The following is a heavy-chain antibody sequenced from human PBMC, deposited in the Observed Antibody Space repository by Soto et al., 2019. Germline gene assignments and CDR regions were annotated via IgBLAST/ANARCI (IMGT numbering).Heavy chain of an antibody. V-gene: IGHV1-18*04. J-gene: IGHJ4*02. CDR1: GYTFTSYG. D-gene: IGHD1-26*01. CDR3: ARDRGVVGATGDFDY. Sequence: QVQLVQSGAEVKKPGASVKVSCKASGYTFTSYGISWVRQAPGQGLEWMGWISAYNGNTDYAQKLQGRITMTTDTSTSTADMELRSLRSDDTAVYYCARDRGVVGATGDFDYWGQGTLVTVSS. CDR2: ISAYNGNT.